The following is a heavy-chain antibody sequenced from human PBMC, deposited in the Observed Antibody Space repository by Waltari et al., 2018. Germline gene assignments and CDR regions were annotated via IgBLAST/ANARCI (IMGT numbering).Heavy chain of an antibody. CDR2: IYTSGST. CDR3: ARDSIGYCSSTSCYMKAFDI. D-gene: IGHD2-2*02. CDR1: GGSISSYY. Sequence: QVQLQESGPGLVKPSETLSLTCTVSGGSISSYYWSWIRQPAGKGLEWIGRIYTSGSTNYNPSLKSRVTMSVDTSKNQFSLKLSSVTAADTAVYYCARDSIGYCSSTSCYMKAFDIWGQGTMVTVSS. V-gene: IGHV4-4*07. J-gene: IGHJ3*02.